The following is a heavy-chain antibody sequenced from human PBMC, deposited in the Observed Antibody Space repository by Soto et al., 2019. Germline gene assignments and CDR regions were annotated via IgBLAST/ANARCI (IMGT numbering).Heavy chain of an antibody. Sequence: QVQLVQSGTEVKKPGASVKVSCKASGYTFSNFGLSWVRQAPGQGLEWMGWISPSNGQTIYAQNFHGRVTMPTDTSTATAHMELRSLISGDTAVYYCARVIMIFGVANLGSYFDYWGQGTRVTVSA. V-gene: IGHV1-18*01. CDR3: ARVIMIFGVANLGSYFDY. CDR1: GYTFSNFG. D-gene: IGHD3-3*01. J-gene: IGHJ4*02. CDR2: ISPSNGQT.